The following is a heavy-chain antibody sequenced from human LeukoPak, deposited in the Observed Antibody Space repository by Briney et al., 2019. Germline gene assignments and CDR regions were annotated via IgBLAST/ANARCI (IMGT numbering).Heavy chain of an antibody. CDR3: ATLVYSGSRYHFDT. Sequence: PSETLSLTCSVSNGAVKNYYWTWIRQPPGQGLEWIGNFLYSGTTTYRASLDSRLIISVDNSKNTVSLRLFSVTAADTAVYYCATLVYSGSRYHFDTWGQGTLVTVSS. V-gene: IGHV4-59*02. J-gene: IGHJ4*02. CDR2: FLYSGTT. D-gene: IGHD1-26*01. CDR1: NGAVKNYY.